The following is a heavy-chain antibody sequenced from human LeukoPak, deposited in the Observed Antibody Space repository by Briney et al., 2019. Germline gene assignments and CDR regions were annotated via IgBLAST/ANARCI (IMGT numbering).Heavy chain of an antibody. CDR3: ARGGYYGSGRYYFDS. CDR2: TKSDGSNT. V-gene: IGHV3-74*01. D-gene: IGHD3-3*01. CDR1: GFTFSSYW. Sequence: QPGGSLRLSCAASGFTFSSYWMHWVRQAPGKGLVWVSRTKSDGSNTNYADSVKGRFTISRDNAKNTLHLQMNSLRAEDTAVYYCARGGYYGSGRYYFDSWGQGTLVTVSS. J-gene: IGHJ4*02.